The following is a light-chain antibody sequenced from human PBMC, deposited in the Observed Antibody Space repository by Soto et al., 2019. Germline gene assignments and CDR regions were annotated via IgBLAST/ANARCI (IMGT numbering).Light chain of an antibody. Sequence: EIVLPQSPGTLSLSPGERATLSCRASQSVSSSFLAWYQQKPGQAPRLLIYGASSRATGIPDRFSGSGSGTDFTLAISTLEPEDFAVYYCQLFGSSPRYTFGQGTNLEIK. CDR1: QSVSSSF. CDR3: QLFGSSPRYT. CDR2: GAS. V-gene: IGKV3-20*01. J-gene: IGKJ2*01.